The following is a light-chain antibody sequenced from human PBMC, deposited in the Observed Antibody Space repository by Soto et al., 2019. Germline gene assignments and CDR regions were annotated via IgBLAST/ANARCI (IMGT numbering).Light chain of an antibody. CDR2: GVS. J-gene: IGKJ5*01. CDR1: QSVSGSY. Sequence: EIVLTQSPGTLSLSPGERATLSCRASQSVSGSYLAWYQQKPGQAPRLLIYGVSSRATGIPDRFSGSGSGTDFTLTISRLEPEDFAVYYCQQFGSSPPRITFGQGTRLEIK. CDR3: QQFGSSPPRIT. V-gene: IGKV3-20*01.